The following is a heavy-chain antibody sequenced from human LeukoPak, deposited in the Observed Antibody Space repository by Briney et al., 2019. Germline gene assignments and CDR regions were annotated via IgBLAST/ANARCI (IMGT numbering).Heavy chain of an antibody. V-gene: IGHV4-59*01. J-gene: IGHJ5*02. Sequence: SETLSLTCTVSGGSISSYYWSWIRQPPGKGLEWIGYIYYSGSTNYNPSLKSRVTISVDTSKNQFSLKLSSVTAADTAMYYCARVDSSGWAAGWFDPWGQGTLVTVSS. CDR1: GGSISSYY. CDR3: ARVDSSGWAAGWFDP. D-gene: IGHD6-19*01. CDR2: IYYSGST.